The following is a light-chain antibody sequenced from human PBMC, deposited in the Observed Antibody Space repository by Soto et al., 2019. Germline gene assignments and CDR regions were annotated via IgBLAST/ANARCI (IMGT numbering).Light chain of an antibody. CDR3: QQYNNWPPGVFT. CDR2: GAS. J-gene: IGKJ3*01. V-gene: IGKV3-15*01. Sequence: EIVMTQSPATLSESPGERATLSCRASQSVSSNLAWYQQKPGQAPRLLIYGASTRATGIPARFSGSGSGTEFTLTISSLQSEDFAVYYCQQYNNWPPGVFTFGPGTKVDIK. CDR1: QSVSSN.